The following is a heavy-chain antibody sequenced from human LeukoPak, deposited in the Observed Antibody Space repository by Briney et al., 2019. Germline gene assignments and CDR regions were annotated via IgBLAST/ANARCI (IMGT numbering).Heavy chain of an antibody. Sequence: GGSLRLSCAASGFTFSSYAISWVRQAPGKGLEWVSAISGSGGSTYYADSVKGRFTISRDNSKNTLYLQMNSLRAEDTAVYYCAKDVDCSGGSCYPLSYFDYWGQGTLVTVSS. CDR2: ISGSGGST. J-gene: IGHJ4*02. V-gene: IGHV3-23*01. D-gene: IGHD2-15*01. CDR3: AKDVDCSGGSCYPLSYFDY. CDR1: GFTFSSYA.